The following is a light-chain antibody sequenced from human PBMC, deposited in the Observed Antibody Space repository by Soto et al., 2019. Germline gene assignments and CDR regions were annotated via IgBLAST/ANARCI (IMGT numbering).Light chain of an antibody. J-gene: IGLJ2*01. CDR3: CSYAGSSPVV. Sequence: QSALTQPASVSGSPGQSITISCTGTSSDVGSYNLVSWYQQHPGKAPKLMIYEGSKRPSAVSNRFSGSKSGNTASLTISGLQAEDEADYYCCSYAGSSPVVFGGGSQLTVL. CDR1: SSDVGSYNL. CDR2: EGS. V-gene: IGLV2-23*01.